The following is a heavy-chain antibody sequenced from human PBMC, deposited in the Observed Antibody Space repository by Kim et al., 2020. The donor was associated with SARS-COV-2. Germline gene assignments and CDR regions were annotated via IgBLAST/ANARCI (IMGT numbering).Heavy chain of an antibody. CDR1: GGSFSGYY. CDR3: ARDDGGWLQFGYFDY. CDR2: INHSGST. Sequence: SETLSLTCAVYGGSFSGYYWSWIRQPPGKGLEWIGEINHSGSTNYNPSLKSRVTISVDTSKNQFSLKLSSVTAADTAVYYCARDDGGWLQFGYFDYWGQGTLVTVSS. D-gene: IGHD5-12*01. V-gene: IGHV4-34*01. J-gene: IGHJ4*02.